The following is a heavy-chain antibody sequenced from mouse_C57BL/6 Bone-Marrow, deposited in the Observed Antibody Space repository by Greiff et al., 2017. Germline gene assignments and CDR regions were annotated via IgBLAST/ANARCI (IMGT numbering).Heavy chain of an antibody. CDR2: SRNKANDYTT. Sequence: EVKVVESGGGLVQSGRSLRLSCATSGFTFSDFYMEWVRQAPGKGLEWIAASRNKANDYTTEYSASVKGRFIVSRDTSQSILYLQMNALRAEDTAIYYCARGSSRGFDYWGQGTTLTVSS. J-gene: IGHJ2*01. D-gene: IGHD1-1*01. CDR3: ARGSSRGFDY. CDR1: GFTFSDFY. V-gene: IGHV7-1*01.